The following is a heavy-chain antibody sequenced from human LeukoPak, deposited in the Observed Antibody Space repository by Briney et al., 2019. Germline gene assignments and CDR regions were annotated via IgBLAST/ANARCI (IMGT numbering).Heavy chain of an antibody. CDR1: GFTVSSNY. J-gene: IGHJ4*02. V-gene: IGHV3-53*01. CDR2: IAGSDGFT. CDR3: VRSLDY. Sequence: GGSLRLSCAASGFTVSSNYMNWVRQAPGKGLGWVSVIAGSDGFTQYADSVKGRFTISRDNSKNTVYLQMNRLRVEDTALYYCVRSLDYWGQGTLVTVSS.